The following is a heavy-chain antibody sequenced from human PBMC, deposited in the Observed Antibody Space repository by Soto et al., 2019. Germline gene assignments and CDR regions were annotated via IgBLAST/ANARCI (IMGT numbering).Heavy chain of an antibody. V-gene: IGHV1-69*12. CDR3: ARGAGWDDCSGGSCYWDY. D-gene: IGHD2-15*01. Sequence: QVQLVQSGAEVKKPGSSVKVSCKASVGTFSSYAISWVRQAPGQGLEWMGGIIPIFGTANYAQKFQGRVTITADESTSTAYMELSSLRSEDTAVYYCARGAGWDDCSGGSCYWDYWGQGTLVTVSS. CDR1: VGTFSSYA. CDR2: IIPIFGTA. J-gene: IGHJ4*02.